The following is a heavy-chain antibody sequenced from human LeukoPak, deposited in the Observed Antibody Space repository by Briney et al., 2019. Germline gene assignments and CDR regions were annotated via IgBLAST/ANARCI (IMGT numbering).Heavy chain of an antibody. D-gene: IGHD5-24*01. Sequence: GGSLRLSCAASGFTFSNAWMSWVRQAPGKGLEWVGRIKSKSDGGTTDYAAPVKGKFTISRDDSKNTLYLEMNSLKTEDTAVYYCARWEDGEDPRSGYFDYWGQGTLVTVSS. V-gene: IGHV3-15*01. CDR2: IKSKSDGGTT. J-gene: IGHJ4*02. CDR3: ARWEDGEDPRSGYFDY. CDR1: GFTFSNAW.